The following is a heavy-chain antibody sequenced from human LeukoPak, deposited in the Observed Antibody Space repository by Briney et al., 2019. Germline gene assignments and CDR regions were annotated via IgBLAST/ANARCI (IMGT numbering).Heavy chain of an antibody. V-gene: IGHV4-4*07. D-gene: IGHD3-16*01. CDR1: GASISSYY. J-gene: IGHJ4*02. Sequence: PSETLSLTCSVSGASISSYYWTWIRQPAGKGLEWIGRIYASGNTDYNPSLKSRVTMSVDTSKNQFSLKLSSVTAADTAIYYCARVRLRPGTRLLIPNYFDYWGRGTLVTVSS. CDR3: ARVRLRPGTRLLIPNYFDY. CDR2: IYASGNT.